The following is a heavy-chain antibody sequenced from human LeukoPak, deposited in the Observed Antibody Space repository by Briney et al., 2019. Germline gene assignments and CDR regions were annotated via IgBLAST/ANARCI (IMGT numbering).Heavy chain of an antibody. Sequence: GRSLRLSCAASGFTFSSYAMHWVRQAPGKGLEWVAVISYDGSNKYYADSVKGRFTISRDNSKNTLYLQMNSLRAEDTAVYYCATLNGGLFDYWGQGTLVTVSS. CDR2: ISYDGSNK. CDR1: GFTFSSYA. V-gene: IGHV3-30-3*01. J-gene: IGHJ4*02. CDR3: ATLNGGLFDY. D-gene: IGHD2-8*01.